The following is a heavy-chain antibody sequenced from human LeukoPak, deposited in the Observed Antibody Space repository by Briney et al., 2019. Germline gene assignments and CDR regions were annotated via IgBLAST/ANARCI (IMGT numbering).Heavy chain of an antibody. CDR2: IYYSGST. Sequence: WVRQAPGKGLEWIGSIYYSGSTYYNPSLKSRVTISVDTSKNQFSLKLSSLTAADTAVYYCARQHTRGAVVALVDYWGQGTLVTVSS. J-gene: IGHJ4*02. D-gene: IGHD3-22*01. V-gene: IGHV4-39*01. CDR3: ARQHTRGAVVALVDY.